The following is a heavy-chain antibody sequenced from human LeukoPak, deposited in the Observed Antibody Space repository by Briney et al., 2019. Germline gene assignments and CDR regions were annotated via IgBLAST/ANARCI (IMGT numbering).Heavy chain of an antibody. Sequence: PSETLSLTCTVSGGCISSYYWSWIRQPPGKGLERIGYIYYSGSTNYNPSLKSRVTISVDTSRNQFSLRLSSVTAADTAVYYCAKAVTTGLDYFDYWGQGTLVTVSS. J-gene: IGHJ4*02. D-gene: IGHD4-17*01. CDR3: AKAVTTGLDYFDY. V-gene: IGHV4-59*01. CDR2: IYYSGST. CDR1: GGCISSYY.